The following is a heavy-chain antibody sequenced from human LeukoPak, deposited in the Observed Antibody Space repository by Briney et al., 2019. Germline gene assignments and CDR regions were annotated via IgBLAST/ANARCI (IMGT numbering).Heavy chain of an antibody. J-gene: IGHJ3*01. CDR1: GFTFSNYA. Sequence: GGSLRLSCAASGFTFSNYAMSWVRQAPGKGLEWVSVISGSGGNTYYADSVKGRFTISRVNSKNMVYLQMNSLRAEDTALYYCVGDPPNSGYAFQVWGHGTVVTVSS. CDR2: ISGSGGNT. CDR3: VGDPPNSGYAFQV. V-gene: IGHV3-23*01. D-gene: IGHD3-22*01.